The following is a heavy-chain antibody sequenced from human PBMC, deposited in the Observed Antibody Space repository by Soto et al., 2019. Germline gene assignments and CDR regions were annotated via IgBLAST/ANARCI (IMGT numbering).Heavy chain of an antibody. CDR1: GYTFSDYY. CDR3: ARESGGATATLDYYYFYMDV. V-gene: IGHV1-2*04. D-gene: IGHD5-12*01. Sequence: QVQLVQSGAEVKKPGASVKVSCKASGYTFSDYYIHWMRQAPGQGLEWMGWINPNSGGTKYAHKFQGWVTMTRDTSIKTAYMELSRLTSDDTAVYYCARESGGATATLDYYYFYMDVWGKGTRVTVSS. J-gene: IGHJ6*03. CDR2: INPNSGGT.